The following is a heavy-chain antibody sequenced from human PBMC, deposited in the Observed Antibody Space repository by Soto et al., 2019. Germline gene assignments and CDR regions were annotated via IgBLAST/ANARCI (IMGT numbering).Heavy chain of an antibody. CDR1: GFTFSDYY. CDR3: ARDDGKWQFKYYYMDV. J-gene: IGHJ6*03. Sequence: PGGSLRLSCAASGFTFSDYYMSWIRQAPGKGLEWVSYISSSGSTIYYADSVKGRFTISRDNAKNSLYLQMNSLRAEDTAVYYCARDDGKWQFKYYYMDVWGKGTSVTGSS. D-gene: IGHD5-12*01. V-gene: IGHV3-11*01. CDR2: ISSSGSTI.